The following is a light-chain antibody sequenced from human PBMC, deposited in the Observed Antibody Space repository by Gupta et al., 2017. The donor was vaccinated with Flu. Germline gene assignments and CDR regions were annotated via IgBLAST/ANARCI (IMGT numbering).Light chain of an antibody. V-gene: IGLV2-14*01. CDR1: SSDVGRSNS. J-gene: IGLJ1*01. Sequence: QSALTQPASVSGSPGQSITISCTGTSSDVGRSNSVSWYQQHPGKAPKLRMYDVISRPSGIYSRGLCYTSGNNASPQTICLEAEEEADDYCSYSRTISTSEVFGTGTKVTVL. CDR2: DVI. CDR3: SYSRTISTSEV.